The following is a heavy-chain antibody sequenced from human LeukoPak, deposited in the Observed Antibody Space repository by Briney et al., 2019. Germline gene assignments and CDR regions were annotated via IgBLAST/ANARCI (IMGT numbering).Heavy chain of an antibody. CDR2: ISGSGGTT. V-gene: IGHV3-23*01. D-gene: IGHD2-15*01. CDR3: AKAPWPYCSGGSCFDAFDI. Sequence: GGSLRLSCAASGFTFSSYAMSWVRQAAGKGLEGVSAISGSGGTTYYADSVKGRFTISRDNSKNTLYLQMNSLRADDTAVYQCAKAPWPYCSGGSCFDAFDIWGQGTMVTVSS. CDR1: GFTFSSYA. J-gene: IGHJ3*02.